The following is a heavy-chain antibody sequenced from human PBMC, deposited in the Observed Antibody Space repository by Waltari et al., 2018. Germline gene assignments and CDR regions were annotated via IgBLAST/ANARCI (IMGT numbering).Heavy chain of an antibody. CDR3: AREDDSSAYYRYYYYGMDV. Sequence: EVQLVESGGGLVQPGGSLRLSCAASGFPFSRYWMSWVRQAPGKGGEWVANIKQERSEKYEVDSVKGRFTISRDNAKNALYLQMNSLRAEDTAVYYCAREDDSSAYYRYYYYGMDVWGQGTTVTVSS. D-gene: IGHD3-22*01. CDR1: GFPFSRYW. J-gene: IGHJ6*02. V-gene: IGHV3-7*01. CDR2: IKQERSEK.